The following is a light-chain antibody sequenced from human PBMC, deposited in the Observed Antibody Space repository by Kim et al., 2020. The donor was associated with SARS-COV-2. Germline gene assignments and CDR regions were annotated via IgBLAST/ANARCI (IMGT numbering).Light chain of an antibody. V-gene: IGLV2-14*04. Sequence: GQSITFSCTGTSSDVGGYNYVSWYQQHPGKAPKLMIYDVSKRPSGVSNRFSGSKSGNTASLTISGLQAEDEADYYCSSYTSSSNWVFGGGTQLTVL. CDR3: SSYTSSSNWV. CDR1: SSDVGGYNY. J-gene: IGLJ3*02. CDR2: DVS.